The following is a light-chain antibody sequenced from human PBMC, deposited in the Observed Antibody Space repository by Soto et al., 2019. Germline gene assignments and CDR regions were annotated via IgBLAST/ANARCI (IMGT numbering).Light chain of an antibody. V-gene: IGKV1-5*01. CDR1: QSITTW. J-gene: IGKJ1*01. CDR3: QHYKMYSPWT. CDR2: DVS. Sequence: DIQMTQSPSTVSAYVGDSVTITCRASQSITTWLAWYQQRPGKAPKLLIYDVSSLQSGVPSRFSGSGSGTEFPRPISSLQADYFANYYCQHYKMYSPWTFGQGTKVEIK.